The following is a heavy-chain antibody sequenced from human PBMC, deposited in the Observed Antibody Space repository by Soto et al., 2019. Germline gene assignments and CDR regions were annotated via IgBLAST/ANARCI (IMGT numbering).Heavy chain of an antibody. CDR1: GGTFSSYA. J-gene: IGHJ4*02. Sequence: QVQLVQSGAEVKKPGSSVKVSCKASGGTFSSYAISWVRQAPGQGLEWMGGIIPIFGTANYAQKFQGRVTITADKSTSTAYMELSSLRSEDTAVYYCARTYCGGDCYFFRAVWDYWGQGTLVTVSS. CDR2: IIPIFGTA. D-gene: IGHD2-21*02. V-gene: IGHV1-69*06. CDR3: ARTYCGGDCYFFRAVWDY.